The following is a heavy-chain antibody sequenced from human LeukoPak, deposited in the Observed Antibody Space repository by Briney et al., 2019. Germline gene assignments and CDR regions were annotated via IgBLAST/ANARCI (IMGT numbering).Heavy chain of an antibody. CDR1: GGSTTSEY. J-gene: IGHJ4*02. CDR2: IYTSRNA. D-gene: IGHD6-19*01. CDR3: ARVRLGIAVAGYYFDY. Sequence: SETLSLTRTVSGGSTTSEYWSWIRQPAGKGLEWIGRIYTSRNANYNPSLKSRVTMSVDTSKNQFSLKLSSVTAADTAVYYCARVRLGIAVAGYYFDYWGQGTLVTVSS. V-gene: IGHV4-4*07.